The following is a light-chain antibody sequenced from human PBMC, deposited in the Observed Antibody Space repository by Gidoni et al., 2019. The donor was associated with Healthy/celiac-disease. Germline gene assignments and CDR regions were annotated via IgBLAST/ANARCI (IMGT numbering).Light chain of an antibody. CDR1: SSDVGGYNY. Sequence: QSALTQPASVSGSPGQSIPISCPGTSSDVGGYNYVSWYQQHPGKAPKLMIYEVSNRPSGVPDRFSGSKSGNTASLTISGLQAEDEADYYCSSYTSSSNVFGTGTKVTVL. CDR2: EVS. V-gene: IGLV2-14*01. CDR3: SSYTSSSNV. J-gene: IGLJ1*01.